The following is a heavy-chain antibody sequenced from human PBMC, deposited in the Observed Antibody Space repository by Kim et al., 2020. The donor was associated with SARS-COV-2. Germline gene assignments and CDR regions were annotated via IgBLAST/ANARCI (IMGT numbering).Heavy chain of an antibody. V-gene: IGHV3-30*18. CDR3: AKALLRGVNFYYYGMDV. J-gene: IGHJ6*01. CDR1: GFTFSTYG. D-gene: IGHD3-10*01. CDR2: ISYDGSNK. Sequence: GGSLRLSCAASGFTFSTYGMHWVRQAPGKGLEWVALISYDGSNKYDADSVKGRFTISSDNSKNTLYLQLHSLRPEDTAVYYCAKALLRGVNFYYYGMDV.